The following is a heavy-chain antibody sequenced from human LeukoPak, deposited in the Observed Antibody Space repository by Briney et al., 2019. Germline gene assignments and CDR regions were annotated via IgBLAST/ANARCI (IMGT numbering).Heavy chain of an antibody. Sequence: GGSLRLSCTVSGFTLSSNSMSWVRQAPGKGLEWVSFIYSDNTHYSDSVKGRFTISRDNSKNTLYLQMNSLRAEDTAVYYCARALYGSGSYYNSWFDPWGQGTLVTVSS. V-gene: IGHV3-53*01. CDR3: ARALYGSGSYYNSWFDP. CDR2: IYSDNT. D-gene: IGHD3-10*01. CDR1: GFTLSSNS. J-gene: IGHJ5*02.